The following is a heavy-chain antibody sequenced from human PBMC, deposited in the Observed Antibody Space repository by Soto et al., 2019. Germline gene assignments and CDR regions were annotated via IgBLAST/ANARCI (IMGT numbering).Heavy chain of an antibody. CDR1: GFTFSSYA. CDR3: AKEGYYYDSSGYYSTPYYYGIDV. J-gene: IGHJ6*02. Sequence: GWSLRLSCAASGFTFSSYAMSWVRQAPGKGLEWVSAISGSGGSTYYADSVKGRFTISRYNSKNTLYLQMNSLRAEDTAVYYCAKEGYYYDSSGYYSTPYYYGIDVWGQGTTVTVSS. CDR2: ISGSGGST. V-gene: IGHV3-23*01. D-gene: IGHD3-22*01.